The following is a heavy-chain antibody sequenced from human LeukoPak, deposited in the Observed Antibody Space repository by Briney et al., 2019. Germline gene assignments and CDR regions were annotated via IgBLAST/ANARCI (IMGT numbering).Heavy chain of an antibody. Sequence: GGSLRLSCAASGFTFSSYSMNWVRQAPGKGLEWVSYISSSSSTIYYADSVKGRFTISRDNAKNSLYLQMNSLRAEDTAVYYCARDLRAYCGGDCYLFDYWGQGTLVTVSS. CDR1: GFTFSSYS. J-gene: IGHJ4*02. CDR3: ARDLRAYCGGDCYLFDY. V-gene: IGHV3-48*04. D-gene: IGHD2-21*01. CDR2: ISSSSSTI.